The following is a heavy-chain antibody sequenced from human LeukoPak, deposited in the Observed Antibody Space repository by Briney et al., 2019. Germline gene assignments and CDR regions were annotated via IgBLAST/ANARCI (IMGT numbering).Heavy chain of an antibody. CDR3: ARLDSSGYWDFDY. CDR2: ITSSTTI. V-gene: IGHV3-69-1*01. J-gene: IGHJ4*02. Sequence: GGSLRLPCAASRFTFNDYYMNWVRQAPGKGLEWVSSITSSTTIYYADSVKGRFTISRDNAKNSLYLQMNSLRAEDTALYYCARLDSSGYWDFDYWGQGTLVTVSS. D-gene: IGHD3-22*01. CDR1: RFTFNDYY.